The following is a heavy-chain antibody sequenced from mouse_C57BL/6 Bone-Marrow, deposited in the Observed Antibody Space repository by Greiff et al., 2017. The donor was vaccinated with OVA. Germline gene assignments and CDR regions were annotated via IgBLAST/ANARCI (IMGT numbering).Heavy chain of an antibody. CDR1: GYTFTDYE. D-gene: IGHD1-1*01. CDR3: TTLTTVVATDFDY. CDR2: IDPETGGT. Sequence: VQLQQSGAELVRPGASVTLSCKASGYTFTDYEMHWVKQTPVHGLEWIGAIDPETGGTAYNQKFKGKAILTADKSSSTAYMELRSLTSEDSAVYYCTTLTTVVATDFDYWGQGTTLTVSS. J-gene: IGHJ2*01. V-gene: IGHV1-15*01.